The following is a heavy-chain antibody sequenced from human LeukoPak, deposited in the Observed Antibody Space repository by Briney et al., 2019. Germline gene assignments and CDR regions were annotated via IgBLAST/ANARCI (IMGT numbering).Heavy chain of an antibody. J-gene: IGHJ4*02. CDR1: GFTFSTYA. D-gene: IGHD5-12*01. Sequence: GGSLRLSCAASGFTFSTYAMTWVRQAPGKGLEWVAVISYDGSDKFYADSVKGRFTISRDSSKNTLYLQMNSLRPEDTAVYYCARARPSMWIDYWGQGTLVTVSS. CDR2: ISYDGSDK. V-gene: IGHV3-30*04. CDR3: ARARPSMWIDY.